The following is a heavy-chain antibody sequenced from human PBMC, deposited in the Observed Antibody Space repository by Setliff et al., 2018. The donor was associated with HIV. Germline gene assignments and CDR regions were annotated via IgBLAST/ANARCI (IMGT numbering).Heavy chain of an antibody. J-gene: IGHJ5*02. CDR2: IYYSGST. CDR3: VKAVAAPSWFDP. CDR1: GGSISSGGFY. V-gene: IGHV4-31*03. D-gene: IGHD2-15*01. Sequence: SETLSLTCTVSGGSISSGGFYWTWIRQHPGKGLEWIGYIYYSGSTYYNPSLKSRLTISLDTSKNQFSLKLTSVTAADTAVYYCVKAVAAPSWFDPWGQGTLVTVSS.